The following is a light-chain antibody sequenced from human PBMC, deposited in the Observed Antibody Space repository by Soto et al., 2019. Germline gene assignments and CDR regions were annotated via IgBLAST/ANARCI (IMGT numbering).Light chain of an antibody. J-gene: IGLJ3*02. V-gene: IGLV4-69*01. CDR2: VNSDGSH. CDR1: SGHSSYA. Sequence: QSVLTQSPSASASLGASVNLTCTLSSGHSSYAIAWHQQQPEKGPRYLMKVNSDGSHSKGDGIPDRFSGSSSGAERYLTISSLESEDEADYYCQTCGTGPWVFGGGTKLTVL. CDR3: QTCGTGPWV.